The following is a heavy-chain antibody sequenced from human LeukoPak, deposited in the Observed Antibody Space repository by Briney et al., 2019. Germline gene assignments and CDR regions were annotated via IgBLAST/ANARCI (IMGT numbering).Heavy chain of an antibody. J-gene: IGHJ5*02. V-gene: IGHV4-30-2*01. CDR2: IYHSGST. CDR3: ARGVAPIYDYVWGSPPNWFDP. D-gene: IGHD3-16*01. Sequence: SQTLSLTCSVSGGSISSGGYSWSWLRQPPGKGLEWIGYIYHSGSTYYNPSLKSRVTISVDTSKNQFSLKLGSVTAADTAVYYCARGVAPIYDYVWGSPPNWFDPWGQGTLVTVSS. CDR1: GGSISSGGYS.